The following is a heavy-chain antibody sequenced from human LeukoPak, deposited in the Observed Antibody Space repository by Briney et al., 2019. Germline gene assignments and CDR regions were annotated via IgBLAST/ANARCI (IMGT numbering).Heavy chain of an antibody. V-gene: IGHV3-33*01. CDR3: AREPYCGGGSCYRGNFDV. CDR1: GFTFSTYA. CDR2: IWYDGSNK. J-gene: IGHJ3*01. D-gene: IGHD2-15*01. Sequence: PGGSLRLSCAASGFTFSTYAMHWVRQAPGKGLQWVAAIWYDGSNKYYPDSVKGRFTISRDNSKNTLYLQMNSLRADDTAVYYCAREPYCGGGSCYRGNFDVWGQGTMVTVSS.